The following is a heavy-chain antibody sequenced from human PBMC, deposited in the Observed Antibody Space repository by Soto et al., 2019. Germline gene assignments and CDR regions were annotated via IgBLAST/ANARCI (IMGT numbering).Heavy chain of an antibody. V-gene: IGHV3-23*01. D-gene: IGHD3-22*01. Sequence: EVQLLQSGGGLVQPGGSLRLSCAASGFTFTSYAMSWVRQAPGKGLEWVSTISGTGGSTYYPDSVKGRFTISRDNSKNTVYLQMNSLRAEDAAVYYCAKELTRCYYLFDYWGQGTLVTVSS. CDR1: GFTFTSYA. CDR3: AKELTRCYYLFDY. CDR2: ISGTGGST. J-gene: IGHJ4*02.